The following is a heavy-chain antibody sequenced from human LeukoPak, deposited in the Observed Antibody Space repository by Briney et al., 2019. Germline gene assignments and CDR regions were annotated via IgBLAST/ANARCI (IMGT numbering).Heavy chain of an antibody. J-gene: IGHJ4*02. D-gene: IGHD6-13*01. CDR3: ARDISIAAAESYGDY. CDR2: INTNTGNP. Sequence: GASVKVSCKASGYTFTSYAMNWVRQAPGQGLGWMGWINTNTGNPTYAQGFTGRFVFSLDTSVSTAYLQISSLKAEDTAVYYCARDISIAAAESYGDYWGQGTLVTVSS. V-gene: IGHV7-4-1*02. CDR1: GYTFTSYA.